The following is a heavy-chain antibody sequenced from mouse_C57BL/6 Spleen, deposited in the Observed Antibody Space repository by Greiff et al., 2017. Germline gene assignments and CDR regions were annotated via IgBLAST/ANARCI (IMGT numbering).Heavy chain of an antibody. J-gene: IGHJ3*01. V-gene: IGHV1-15*01. Sequence: VQLQQSGAELVRPGASVTLSCKASGYTFTDYEMHWVKQTPVHGLEWIGAIDPETGGTAYNQKFKGKAILTADKSSSTAYMELRSLTSEDSAVYYCTRAYYGSSQFAYWGQGTLVTVS. CDR1: GYTFTDYE. D-gene: IGHD1-1*01. CDR3: TRAYYGSSQFAY. CDR2: IDPETGGT.